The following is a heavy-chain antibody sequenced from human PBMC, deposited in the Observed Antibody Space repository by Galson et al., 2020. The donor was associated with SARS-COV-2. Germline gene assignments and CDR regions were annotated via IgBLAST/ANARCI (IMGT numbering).Heavy chain of an antibody. D-gene: IGHD1-26*01. CDR2: LSGSGGST. V-gene: IGHV3-23*01. Sequence: GGSLRLSCAASGFTFSSYGMGWVRQAPGKGLEWVSALSGSGGSTYYADSVKGRFTISRDNSKNTLYLQMNSLRAEDTAVYYCAKDASGSYAFMDVWGQGTTVTVSS. CDR3: AKDASGSYAFMDV. CDR1: GFTFSSYG. J-gene: IGHJ6*02.